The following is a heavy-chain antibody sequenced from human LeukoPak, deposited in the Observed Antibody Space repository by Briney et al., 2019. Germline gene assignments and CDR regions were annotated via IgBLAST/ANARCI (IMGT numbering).Heavy chain of an antibody. CDR3: ASPDYYDSSGYYFLFDY. CDR1: GFTFSSYA. CDR2: ISGSGGST. Sequence: PGGSLRLSCAASGFTFSSYAMSWVRQAPGKGLEWVSAISGSGGSTYYADSVKGRFTISRDNAKNSLYLQMNSLRAEDTAVYYCASPDYYDSSGYYFLFDYWGQGTLVTVSS. V-gene: IGHV3-23*01. J-gene: IGHJ4*02. D-gene: IGHD3-22*01.